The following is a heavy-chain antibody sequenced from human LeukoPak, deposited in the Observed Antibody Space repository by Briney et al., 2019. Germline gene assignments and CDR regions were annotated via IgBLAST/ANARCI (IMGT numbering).Heavy chain of an antibody. CDR2: INHSGST. J-gene: IGHJ4*02. CDR1: GGSFSGYY. CDR3: AREGIVGATDDY. Sequence: PSETLSLTCAVYGGSFSGYYWSWIRQPPGKGLEWIGEINHSGSTNYNPSLKSRVTISVDTSKNQFSLKLSSVTAADTAVYYCAREGIVGATDDYWGQGTLVTVSS. D-gene: IGHD1-26*01. V-gene: IGHV4-34*01.